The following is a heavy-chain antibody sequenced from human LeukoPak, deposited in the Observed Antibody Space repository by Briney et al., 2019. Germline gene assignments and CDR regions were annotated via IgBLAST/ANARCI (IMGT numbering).Heavy chain of an antibody. CDR2: IYSSGTYV. J-gene: IGHJ4*02. V-gene: IGHV3-21*01. Sequence: GGSLRLSCAASGFSFSNYSMNWVRQAPGKGLEWVSSIYSSGTYVYYADSVKGRFTISRDNAKNSLDLQMNSLRAEDTAVYYCARARDGYPIGYFDYWGQGTLVTVSS. CDR1: GFSFSNYS. D-gene: IGHD5-24*01. CDR3: ARARDGYPIGYFDY.